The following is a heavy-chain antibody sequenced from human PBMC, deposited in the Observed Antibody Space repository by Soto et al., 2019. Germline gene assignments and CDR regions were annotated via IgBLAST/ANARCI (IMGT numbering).Heavy chain of an antibody. CDR3: ARGRTVRNYADDSSDYFYFFDY. J-gene: IGHJ4*02. V-gene: IGHV4-59*01. Sequence: SETLSLTCTVSGDSISTFYWGWMRQSPGKELEWIGYVYYTGSTNYNPSLKSRVTISVGRSKNQFSLKLTSANAADTAVYYCARGRTVRNYADDSSDYFYFFDYWGQGTQVTVYS. CDR2: VYYTGST. D-gene: IGHD3-22*01. CDR1: GDSISTFY.